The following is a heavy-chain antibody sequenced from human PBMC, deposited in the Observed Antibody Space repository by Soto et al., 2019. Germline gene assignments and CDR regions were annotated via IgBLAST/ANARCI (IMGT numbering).Heavy chain of an antibody. CDR2: IYYSGST. D-gene: IGHD2-2*02. CDR3: ARGGRRYPGMDV. V-gene: IGHV4-31*03. J-gene: IGHJ6*02. Sequence: SETLSLTCTVSGGSISSGGYYWSWIRQHPGKGLEWIGYIYYSGSTYYNPSLKSRVTISVDTSKNQFSLKLSSVTAADTSVYYCARGGRRYPGMDVWGQGTTVT. CDR1: GGSISSGGYY.